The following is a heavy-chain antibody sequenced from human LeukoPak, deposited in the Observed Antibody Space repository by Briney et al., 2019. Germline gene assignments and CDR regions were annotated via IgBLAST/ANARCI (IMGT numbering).Heavy chain of an antibody. J-gene: IGHJ4*02. CDR3: ARAPDCSSTSCSWIFDY. Sequence: GGSLRLSCAASGFTFSSYAMHWVRQAPGKGLEWVAVISYDGSNKYYADSVKGRFTISRDNSKNTLYLQMNSLRAEDTAVYYCARAPDCSSTSCSWIFDYWGQGTLVTVSS. CDR2: ISYDGSNK. CDR1: GFTFSSYA. D-gene: IGHD2-2*01. V-gene: IGHV3-30-3*01.